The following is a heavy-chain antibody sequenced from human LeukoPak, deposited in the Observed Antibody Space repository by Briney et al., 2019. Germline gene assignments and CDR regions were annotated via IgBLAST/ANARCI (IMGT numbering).Heavy chain of an antibody. CDR1: GGSISSDH. J-gene: IGHJ4*02. V-gene: IGHV4-4*09. CDR3: ATHLFGKGLEY. CDR2: IHISGST. Sequence: SETLSLTCTISGGSISSDHWGWIRQPPGTGLESLGYIHISGSTDYSPSLSSRVTISMDTSKQQSSLNLRSVTAADTAVYYRATHLFGKGLEYWGQRILVTVSS. D-gene: IGHD2-21*01.